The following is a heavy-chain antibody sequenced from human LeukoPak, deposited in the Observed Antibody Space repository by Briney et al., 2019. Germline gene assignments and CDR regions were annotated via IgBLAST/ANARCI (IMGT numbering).Heavy chain of an antibody. CDR1: GFTFSSYS. D-gene: IGHD3-10*01. J-gene: IGHJ4*02. CDR3: ARALGELFPKYYFDY. Sequence: PGGSLRLSCAASGFTFSSYSMNWVRQAPGKGLEWVSSITSGSDYIYYADSVKGRFTVSRDNAKNSLYLQMNSLRVEDTAVYYCARALGELFPKYYFDYWGQGTLVTVSS. V-gene: IGHV3-21*01. CDR2: ITSGSDYI.